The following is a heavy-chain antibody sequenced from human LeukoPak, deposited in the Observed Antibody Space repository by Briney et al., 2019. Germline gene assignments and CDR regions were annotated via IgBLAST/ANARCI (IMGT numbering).Heavy chain of an antibody. V-gene: IGHV3-48*02. CDR1: GFTFSSYS. Sequence: GGSLRLSCEASGFTFSSYSMTWVRQAPGKGLEWVSYISTSSSTKMYADSVKGRYTISRDNAKNSLYLQMSSLRDEDTAVYYCARQQGFDFWGQGTLVTVSS. CDR3: ARQQGFDF. D-gene: IGHD6-13*01. J-gene: IGHJ4*02. CDR2: ISTSSSTK.